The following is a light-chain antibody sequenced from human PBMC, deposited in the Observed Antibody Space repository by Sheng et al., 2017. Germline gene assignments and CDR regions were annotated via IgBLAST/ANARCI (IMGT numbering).Light chain of an antibody. CDR1: TSNIGTNY. Sequence: QSVLTQPPSVSAAPGQKVTISCSGSTSNIGTNYVSWYQHLPGTAPKVLIYDNDKRPSGIPDRFSGSRSGTSATLGITGLQTGDEADYHCGTWDSSLSGGVFGGGTKLTVL. CDR2: DND. J-gene: IGLJ3*02. V-gene: IGLV1-51*01. CDR3: GTWDSSLSGGV.